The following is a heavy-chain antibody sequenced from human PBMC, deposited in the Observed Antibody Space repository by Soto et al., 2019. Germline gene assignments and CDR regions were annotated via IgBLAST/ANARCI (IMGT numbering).Heavy chain of an antibody. V-gene: IGHV3-33*01. D-gene: IGHD6-19*01. Sequence: AGGDLRHSCAGSGFTFSSYGMPWVRQGPGKGLGWGGVIWYDGSNKYYADSVKGRFTISRDNSKNTLYLQMNSLRAEDTAVYYCAMAGRGLFSAFDIWGQGTMVTVSS. CDR3: AMAGRGLFSAFDI. CDR2: IWYDGSNK. J-gene: IGHJ3*02. CDR1: GFTFSSYG.